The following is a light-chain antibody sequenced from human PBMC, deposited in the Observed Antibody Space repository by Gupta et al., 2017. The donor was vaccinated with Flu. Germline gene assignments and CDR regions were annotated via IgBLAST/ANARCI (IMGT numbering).Light chain of an antibody. Sequence: RVTISCSGGKSNIGTNYVYWYQQFPGTAPKLLIYRNDQRPSGVPDRFSGSQSGTSASLAISGLRPEDEADYYCVAWDDSLSGVIFGGGTKVTVL. J-gene: IGLJ2*01. CDR1: KSNIGTNY. V-gene: IGLV1-47*01. CDR3: VAWDDSLSGVI. CDR2: RND.